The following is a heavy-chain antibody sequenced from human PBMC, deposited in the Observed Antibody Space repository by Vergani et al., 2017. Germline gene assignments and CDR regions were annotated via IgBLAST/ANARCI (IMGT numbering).Heavy chain of an antibody. D-gene: IGHD3-10*01. J-gene: IGHJ6*02. Sequence: EVQLMESGGGLVQPGGSLRLSCAASGFTFSNCWMSWVRQAPGKGLEWVANIKEDGSETFYVDSVMGRFTISRDNAKNSLYLQMNSLRAEDTAVYYCARDRRYYGSGSYYNADYYYGMDVWGQGTTVTVSS. CDR1: GFTFSNCW. CDR2: IKEDGSET. CDR3: ARDRRYYGSGSYYNADYYYGMDV. V-gene: IGHV3-7*01.